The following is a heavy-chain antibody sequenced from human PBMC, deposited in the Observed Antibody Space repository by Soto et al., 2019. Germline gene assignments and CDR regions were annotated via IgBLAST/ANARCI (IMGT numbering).Heavy chain of an antibody. J-gene: IGHJ4*02. V-gene: IGHV3-7*01. Sequence: GGLILSCASSGFTLSPYWMSWVRQAPGKGLEWVANIKQDGSEKYYVDSVKGRFTISRDNAKNSLYLQMNSLRAEDTAVYYCARDRPSGSDILTGYHHPYFDYWGQGTLVTVSS. D-gene: IGHD3-9*01. CDR3: ARDRPSGSDILTGYHHPYFDY. CDR2: IKQDGSEK. CDR1: GFTLSPYW.